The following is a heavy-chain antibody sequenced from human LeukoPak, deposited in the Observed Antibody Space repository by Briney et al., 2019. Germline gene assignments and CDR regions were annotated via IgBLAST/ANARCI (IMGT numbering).Heavy chain of an antibody. D-gene: IGHD1-26*01. CDR1: GFTFSNFW. J-gene: IGHJ6*03. CDR2: IKQDGSEK. CDR3: ARDTSGTYTRYFYYHYYYMDV. V-gene: IGHV3-7*01. Sequence: GESLRLSCAASGFTFSNFWMSWVRQAPGKGLEWVANIKQDGSEKYYVDSVEGRFTISRDNAKNSLYLQMSSLRAEDTAVYYCARDTSGTYTRYFYYHYYYMDVWGKGTTVTVSS.